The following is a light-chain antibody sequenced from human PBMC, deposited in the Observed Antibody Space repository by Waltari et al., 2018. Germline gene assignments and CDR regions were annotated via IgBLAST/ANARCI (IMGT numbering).Light chain of an antibody. J-gene: IGKJ1*01. CDR3: QQFNASPRT. V-gene: IGKV1-9*01. Sequence: IQLTQSPSPLPASVGDRVTITCRASQGVNVYLAWYQQKPGKAPKLLIYAASTLQSGVSSRFSGSGSGTDFTLTINSLQPEDIATYYCQQFNASPRTFGQGTNVEIK. CDR2: AAS. CDR1: QGVNVY.